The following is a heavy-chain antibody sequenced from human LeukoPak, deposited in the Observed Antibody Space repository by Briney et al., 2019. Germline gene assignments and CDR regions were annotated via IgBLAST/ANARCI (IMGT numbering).Heavy chain of an antibody. CDR3: ARRLRFLEWLLGDAFDI. J-gene: IGHJ3*02. Sequence: SETLSLTCAVYGGSFSGYYWSWIRQPPGKGLEWIGEINHSGSTNYNPSLKSRVTISVDTSKNQFSLKLSSVTAADTAVYYCARRLRFLEWLLGDAFDIWGQGTMVTVSS. CDR2: INHSGST. D-gene: IGHD3-3*01. CDR1: GGSFSGYY. V-gene: IGHV4-34*01.